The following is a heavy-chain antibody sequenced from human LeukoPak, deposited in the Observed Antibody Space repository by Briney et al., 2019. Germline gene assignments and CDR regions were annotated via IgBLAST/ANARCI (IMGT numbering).Heavy chain of an antibody. CDR1: GGSFSGYY. Sequence: SETLSLTCAVYGGSFSGYYWSWIRQPPGKGLEWIGEINHSGSTNYNPSLKSRIAISVDTSKNQFSLKLTSVTAADTAVYYCARTTEGGYTYGYFYYYYMDVWGKGTTVTISS. V-gene: IGHV4-34*01. CDR2: INHSGST. D-gene: IGHD5-18*01. J-gene: IGHJ6*03. CDR3: ARTTEGGYTYGYFYYYYMDV.